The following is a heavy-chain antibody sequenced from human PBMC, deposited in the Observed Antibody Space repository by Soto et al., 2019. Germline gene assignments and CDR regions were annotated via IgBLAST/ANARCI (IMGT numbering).Heavy chain of an antibody. J-gene: IGHJ4*02. CDR2: INPNSGGT. Sequence: ASVKVSCKASGYTFTGYYMHWVRQAPGQGLEWMGWINPNSGGTNYAQKFQGRVTMTRDTSISTAYMELSRLRSDDTAVYYCARGSRTYYYDSSGLSFDYWGQGTLVTVSS. D-gene: IGHD3-22*01. V-gene: IGHV1-2*02. CDR3: ARGSRTYYYDSSGLSFDY. CDR1: GYTFTGYY.